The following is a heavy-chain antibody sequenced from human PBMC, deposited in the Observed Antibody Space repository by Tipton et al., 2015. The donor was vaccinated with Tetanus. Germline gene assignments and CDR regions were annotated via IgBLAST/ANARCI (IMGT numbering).Heavy chain of an antibody. D-gene: IGHD5-12*01. CDR3: ARDLISVDIVATTLGY. Sequence: SLRLSCAASGFTFSSYGMNWVRQAPGKGLEWVSSISSSSSYIYYADSVKGRFTISRDNAKNSLYLQMNSLRAEDTAVYYCARDLISVDIVATTLGYWGQGTLVTVSS. V-gene: IGHV3-21*01. CDR1: GFTFSSYG. J-gene: IGHJ4*02. CDR2: ISSSSSYI.